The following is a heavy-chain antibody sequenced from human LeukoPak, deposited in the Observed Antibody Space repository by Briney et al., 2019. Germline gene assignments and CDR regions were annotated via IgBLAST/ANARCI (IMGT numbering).Heavy chain of an antibody. J-gene: IGHJ4*02. D-gene: IGHD5-24*01. CDR3: AKDQLATIRGYFDY. V-gene: IGHV3-23*01. Sequence: GRSLRLSCAASASTFTSYAMSWVRQPQGNGLEWVSAISGGGDSTYYADSVKGRFTIYRDNSKNTLYLHMNSLTAEDTAVYYCAKDQLATIRGYFDYWGQGTLVTVSS. CDR1: ASTFTSYA. CDR2: ISGGGDST.